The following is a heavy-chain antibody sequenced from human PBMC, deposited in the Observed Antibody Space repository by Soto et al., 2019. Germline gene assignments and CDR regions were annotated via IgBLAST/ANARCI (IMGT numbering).Heavy chain of an antibody. Sequence: GGSLRLSCAASGFTFSSYAMHWVRQAPGKGLEWVAVISYDGSNKYYADSVKGRFTISRDNSKNTLYLQMNSLRAEDTAVYYCASLSYKPLLYPGSGAFDIWGQGTTAPVSS. CDR1: GFTFSSYA. J-gene: IGHJ3*02. CDR2: ISYDGSNK. CDR3: ASLSYKPLLYPGSGAFDI. D-gene: IGHD2-2*02. V-gene: IGHV3-30-3*01.